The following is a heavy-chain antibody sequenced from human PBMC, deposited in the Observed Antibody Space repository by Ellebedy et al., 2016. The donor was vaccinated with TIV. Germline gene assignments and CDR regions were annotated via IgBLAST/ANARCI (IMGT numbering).Heavy chain of an antibody. CDR1: GFSFSNYG. CDR2: ISDNSDTT. J-gene: IGHJ4*02. V-gene: IGHV3-48*04. Sequence: GGSLRLXCAASGFSFSNYGMNWVRQAPGQGLEWLGYISDNSDTTHYAESVRDRFTISRDNAKTSLYLHMNNLRADDTALYYCARDRIGDNWYTTFDCWGQGTLVTVSS. D-gene: IGHD1-1*01. CDR3: ARDRIGDNWYTTFDC.